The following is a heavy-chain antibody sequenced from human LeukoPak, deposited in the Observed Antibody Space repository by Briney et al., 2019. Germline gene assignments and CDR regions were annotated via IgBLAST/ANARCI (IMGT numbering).Heavy chain of an antibody. V-gene: IGHV1-2*02. CDR3: AREAVTMVRGVISYY. J-gene: IGHJ4*02. CDR2: INPNSGGT. CDR1: GYTFTGYY. Sequence: ASVTVSCKASGYTFTGYYMHWVRQAPGQGLEWMGWINPNSGGTNYAQKFQGRVTMTRDTSISTAYMELSRLRSDDTAVYYCAREAVTMVRGVISYYWGQGTLVTVSS. D-gene: IGHD3-10*01.